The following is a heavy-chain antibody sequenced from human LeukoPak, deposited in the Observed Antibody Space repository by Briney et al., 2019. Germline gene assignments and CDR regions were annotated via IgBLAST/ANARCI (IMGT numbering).Heavy chain of an antibody. CDR3: VKDVDRSCYYTFDY. D-gene: IGHD3-22*01. V-gene: IGHV3-64D*09. J-gene: IGHJ4*02. CDR1: GFTFSSYA. Sequence: GGSLRLSCSASGFTFSSYAMNWVRQAPGKGLEYVSAISSNRGSTYYADSVKGRFTISRDNSKNTLYLQMSSLRAEDTAVYYCVKDVDRSCYYTFDYGGQGTLVTVSS. CDR2: ISSNRGST.